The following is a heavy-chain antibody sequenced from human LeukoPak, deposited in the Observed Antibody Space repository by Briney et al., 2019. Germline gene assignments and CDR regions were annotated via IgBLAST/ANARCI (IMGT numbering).Heavy chain of an antibody. CDR2: ISWNSGSI. CDR3: AKDHRGYSYALPAFDI. V-gene: IGHV3-9*01. D-gene: IGHD5-18*01. Sequence: PGGSLRLSCAASGFTFDDYAMHWVRQAPGKGLEWVSGISWNSGSIGYADSVKGRFTISRDNAKNSLYLQMNSLRAEDTALYFCAKDHRGYSYALPAFDIWGQGTLVTVSS. J-gene: IGHJ3*02. CDR1: GFTFDDYA.